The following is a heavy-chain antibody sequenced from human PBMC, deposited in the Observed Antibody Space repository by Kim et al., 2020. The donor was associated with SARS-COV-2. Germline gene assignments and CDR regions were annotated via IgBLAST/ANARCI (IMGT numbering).Heavy chain of an antibody. CDR2: ISGSGGST. V-gene: IGHV3-23*01. Sequence: GGSLRLSCAASGFTFSSHAMNWVRQAPGKGLEWVSGISGSGGSTYYAGSVKGRFTISRDNSRNRLYLQMNSLRVEDTAVYYCAKDLYGDYSFDFWGQGTL. CDR3: AKDLYGDYSFDF. J-gene: IGHJ4*02. CDR1: GFTFSSHA. D-gene: IGHD4-17*01.